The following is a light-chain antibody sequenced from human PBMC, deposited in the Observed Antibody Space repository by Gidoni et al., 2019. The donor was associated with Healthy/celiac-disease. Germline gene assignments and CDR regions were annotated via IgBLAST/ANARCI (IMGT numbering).Light chain of an antibody. V-gene: IGKV4-1*01. CDR2: WAS. CDR3: QQYYSTLALT. J-gene: IGKJ4*01. CDR1: QSVLYSSNNKNY. Sequence: ATINCKSSQSVLYSSNNKNYLAWYQQKPGQPPKLLIYWASTRESGVPERFSDSGSGIDFTLTISSLQAADVAVYYCQQYYSTLALTFGGGTKVEIK.